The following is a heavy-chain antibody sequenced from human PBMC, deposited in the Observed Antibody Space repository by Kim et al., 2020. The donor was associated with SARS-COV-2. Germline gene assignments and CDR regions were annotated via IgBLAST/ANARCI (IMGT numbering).Heavy chain of an antibody. Sequence: SSAQFNADSVKGRFTISRDNAKISLYLGMSSLRDEDTAVYYCARGRAYWGRGTLVTVSS. J-gene: IGHJ4*02. CDR2: SSAQ. CDR3: ARGRAY. V-gene: IGHV3-48*02.